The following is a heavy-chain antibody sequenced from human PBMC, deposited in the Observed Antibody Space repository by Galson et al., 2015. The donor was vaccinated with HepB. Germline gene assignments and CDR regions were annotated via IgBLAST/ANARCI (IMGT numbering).Heavy chain of an antibody. J-gene: IGHJ5*02. CDR1: GGTFSSYA. D-gene: IGHD5-12*01. Sequence: SVKVSCKASGGTFSSYAISWVRQAPGQGLEWMGGIIPIFGTANYAQKFQGRVTITADKSTSTAYMELSSLRSEDTAVYYCARLRGYSGYSSGWFDPWGQGTLVTVSS. V-gene: IGHV1-69*06. CDR2: IIPIFGTA. CDR3: ARLRGYSGYSSGWFDP.